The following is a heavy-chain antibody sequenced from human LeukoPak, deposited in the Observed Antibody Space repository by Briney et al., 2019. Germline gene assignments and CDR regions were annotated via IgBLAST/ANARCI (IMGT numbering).Heavy chain of an antibody. J-gene: IGHJ4*02. Sequence: GRSLSLSCAASGSTFSSYDMHWVRQAPGKGLEWVAVISYDGSNKYYADSVKGRFTISRDNSKNTLYLQMNSLRAEDTAVYYCATPYYYDSSGYYPYYFDYWGQGTLVTVSS. CDR2: ISYDGSNK. D-gene: IGHD3-22*01. V-gene: IGHV3-30-3*01. CDR3: ATPYYYDSSGYYPYYFDY. CDR1: GSTFSSYD.